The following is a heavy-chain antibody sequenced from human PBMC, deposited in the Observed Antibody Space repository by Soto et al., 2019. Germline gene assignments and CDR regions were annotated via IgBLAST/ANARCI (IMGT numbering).Heavy chain of an antibody. CDR1: GFTFSSYA. V-gene: IGHV3-23*01. D-gene: IGHD6-13*01. J-gene: IGHJ4*02. CDR3: AYSSTPFDY. Sequence: PGGSLRLSCAASGFTFSSYAMTWVRQAPGKGLEWVSGISGSGVSTYYADSVKGRFTISRDNSKNTLYLQMNSLRAEDTAVYYCAYSSTPFDYWGQGTLVTVSS. CDR2: ISGSGVST.